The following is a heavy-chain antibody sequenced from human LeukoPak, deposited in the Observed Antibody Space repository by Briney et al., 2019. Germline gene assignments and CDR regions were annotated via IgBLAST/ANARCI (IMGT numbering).Heavy chain of an antibody. V-gene: IGHV1-2*02. CDR2: INPNSGGT. CDR1: GYTFTGYF. Sequence: ASVKVSCKASGYTFTGYFMHWVRQAPGQGLEGMGWINPNSGGTNYAQKFQGRVTMTRDTSISTAYMELSRLRSDDTAVYYCARDRADSSGLDVWGKGTTVTVSS. J-gene: IGHJ6*04. D-gene: IGHD6-19*01. CDR3: ARDRADSSGLDV.